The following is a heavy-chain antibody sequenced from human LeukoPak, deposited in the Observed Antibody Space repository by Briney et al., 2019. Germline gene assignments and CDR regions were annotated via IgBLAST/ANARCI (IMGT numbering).Heavy chain of an antibody. CDR3: GGEGYSDYYYYMDV. Sequence: ASVKVSCKASGYTFTGYYMHWVRQAPGQGLEWMGWINPNSGGTNYAQKFQGRVTMTRDTSISTAYIELSRLRSDDTALYYCGGEGYSDYYYYMDVWGKGTTVTVSS. CDR2: INPNSGGT. J-gene: IGHJ6*03. CDR1: GYTFTGYY. D-gene: IGHD1-1*01. V-gene: IGHV1-2*02.